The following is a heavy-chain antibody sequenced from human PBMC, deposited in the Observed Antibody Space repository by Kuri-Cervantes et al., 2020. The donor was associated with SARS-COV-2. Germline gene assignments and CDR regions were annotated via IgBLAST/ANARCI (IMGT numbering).Heavy chain of an antibody. J-gene: IGHJ4*02. CDR2: ISASGNTP. V-gene: IGHV3-48*02. CDR3: ARVPYDILTGYYVSPVDY. CDR1: GASFSTYT. Sequence: GGSLRLSCARTGASFSTYTESWVRQAPGKGLEWVAAISASGNTPFYADSVKGRFTISRDNAKNSLYLQMNSLRDEDTAVYYCARVPYDILTGYYVSPVDYWGQGTLVTVSS. D-gene: IGHD3-9*01.